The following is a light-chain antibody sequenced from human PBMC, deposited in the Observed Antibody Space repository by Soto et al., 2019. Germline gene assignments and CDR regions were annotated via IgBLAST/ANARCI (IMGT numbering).Light chain of an antibody. CDR2: DAS. CDR1: QSVSSY. CDR3: QQRSNWPIT. J-gene: IGKJ5*01. Sequence: EIVLTQSPATLSLSPRERATLSCRASQSVSSYLAWYQQKPGQAPRLLIYDASNMATGIPARFSGSGSGTDFTLTISSLQPKAFAVDYCQQRSNWPITFGKGTRLEIK. V-gene: IGKV3-11*01.